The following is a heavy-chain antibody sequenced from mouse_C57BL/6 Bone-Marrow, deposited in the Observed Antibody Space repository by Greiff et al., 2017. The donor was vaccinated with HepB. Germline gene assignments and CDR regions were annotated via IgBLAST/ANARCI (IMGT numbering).Heavy chain of an antibody. V-gene: IGHV1-15*01. Sequence: VQLQQSGAELVRPGASVTLSCKASGYTFTDYEMHWVKQTPVHGLEWIGAIDPETGGTAYNQKFKGKAILTADKSSSTAYMELRGLTSEDSAVYYCTREEGYYYPFAYWGQGTLVTVSA. CDR3: TREEGYYYPFAY. D-gene: IGHD1-1*01. J-gene: IGHJ3*01. CDR1: GYTFTDYE. CDR2: IDPETGGT.